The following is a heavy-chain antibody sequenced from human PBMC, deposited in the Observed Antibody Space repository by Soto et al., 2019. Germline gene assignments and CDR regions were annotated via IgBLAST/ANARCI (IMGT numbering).Heavy chain of an antibody. CDR2: VYSSGTT. V-gene: IGHV4-4*07. J-gene: IGHJ4*02. Sequence: SEPLSLTCTVSGGSINSYWWSGIRQPAGKGLEWIGRVYSSGTTDYNPSLNSRATMSVETSKNPFSLKPSSVTAADTAVYYCARDIASYAYGEGYWGQGIQVTVS. CDR1: GGSINSYW. D-gene: IGHD2-21*01. CDR3: ARDIASYAYGEGY.